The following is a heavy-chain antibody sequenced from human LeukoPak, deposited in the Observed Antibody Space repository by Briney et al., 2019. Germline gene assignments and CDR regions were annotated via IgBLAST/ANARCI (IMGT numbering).Heavy chain of an antibody. CDR3: AREIRAQYGDYPDY. D-gene: IGHD4-17*01. CDR1: GFTFSSYA. Sequence: GGSLRLSCAASGFTFSSYAMHWVRQAPGKGLEWVAVISYDGSNKYYADSVKGRFTISRDNAKNSLYLQVNSLRAEDTAVYYCAREIRAQYGDYPDYWGQGTLVTVSS. J-gene: IGHJ4*02. CDR2: ISYDGSNK. V-gene: IGHV3-30*04.